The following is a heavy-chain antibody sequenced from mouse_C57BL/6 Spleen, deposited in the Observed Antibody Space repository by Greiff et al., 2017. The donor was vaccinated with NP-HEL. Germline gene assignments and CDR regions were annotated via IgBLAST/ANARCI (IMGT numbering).Heavy chain of an antibody. D-gene: IGHD1-1*01. Sequence: VQLQRSGPELVKPGASVKISCKASGYAFSSSWMNWVKQRPGKGLEWIGRIYPGDGDTNYNGKFKGKATLTADKSSSTAYMQLSSLTSEDSAVYFCARGDTTVYYWGQGTTLTVSS. J-gene: IGHJ2*01. CDR2: IYPGDGDT. CDR3: ARGDTTVYY. CDR1: GYAFSSSW. V-gene: IGHV1-82*01.